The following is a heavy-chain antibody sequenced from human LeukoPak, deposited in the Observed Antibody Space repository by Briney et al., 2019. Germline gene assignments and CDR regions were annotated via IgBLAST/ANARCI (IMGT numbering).Heavy chain of an antibody. CDR1: GGSFSGYY. J-gene: IGHJ6*03. CDR2: IYHSGST. CDR3: AREEGGYSSSSGYYYYMDV. Sequence: SETLSLTCAVYGGSFSGYYWSWIRQPPGKGLEWIGSIYHSGSTYYNPSLKSRVTISVDTSKNQFSLKLSSVTAADTAVYYCAREEGGYSSSSGYYYYMDVWGKGTTVTVSS. V-gene: IGHV4-34*01. D-gene: IGHD6-6*01.